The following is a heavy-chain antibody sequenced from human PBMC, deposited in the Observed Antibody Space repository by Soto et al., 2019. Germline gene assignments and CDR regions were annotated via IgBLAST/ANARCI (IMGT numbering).Heavy chain of an antibody. Sequence: QITLKESGPTLVKPTQTLTLTCTFSGFSLSTSGVGVGWIRQPPGKALEWLALIYWDDDKRYSPSLKSRLTLTKNPSQNQVVLTMANMDPVDTATYYCAHLLGGCSSKGCSPLRYDYWGQGILVTVSS. V-gene: IGHV2-5*02. CDR1: GFSLSTSGVG. CDR3: AHLLGGCSSKGCSPLRYDY. J-gene: IGHJ4*02. D-gene: IGHD2-2*01. CDR2: IYWDDDK.